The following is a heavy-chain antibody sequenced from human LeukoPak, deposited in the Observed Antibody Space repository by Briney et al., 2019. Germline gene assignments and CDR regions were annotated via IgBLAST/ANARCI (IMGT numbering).Heavy chain of an antibody. D-gene: IGHD5-24*01. CDR3: ARSGRWLQLVGPEYFQH. J-gene: IGHJ1*01. Sequence: ASVKVCCKASGGTFSSYAISWVRQAPGQGLEWMRRIIPIFGIANYAQKFQGRVTITADKSTSTAYMELSSLRSEDTAVYYCARSGRWLQLVGPEYFQHWGQGTLVTVSS. CDR2: IIPIFGIA. V-gene: IGHV1-69*04. CDR1: GGTFSSYA.